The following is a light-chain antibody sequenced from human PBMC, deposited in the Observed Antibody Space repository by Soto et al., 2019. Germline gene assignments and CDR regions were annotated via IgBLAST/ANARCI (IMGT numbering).Light chain of an antibody. V-gene: IGKV1-39*01. CDR1: QSISSY. J-gene: IGKJ1*01. CDR3: QQTYSSPQWT. CDR2: AAV. Sequence: DIQMTQSPFSFSASVGDSVTITCRASQSISSYLNWYQQKPGKPPKLLIYAAVSLQSGIPSRFSAYGSGTDFTLTISSLQPEDFATYYCQQTYSSPQWTFCQGAKV.